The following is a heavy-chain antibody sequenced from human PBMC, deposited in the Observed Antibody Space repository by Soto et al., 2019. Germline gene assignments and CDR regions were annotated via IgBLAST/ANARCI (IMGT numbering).Heavy chain of an antibody. CDR2: IYYSGST. V-gene: IGHV4-39*01. D-gene: IGHD6-6*01. CDR3: ARHARPSSHPSYYFDY. J-gene: IGHJ4*02. CDR1: GGSISSSSYY. Sequence: ASETLSLTCTVSGGSISSSSYYWGWIRRPPGKGLEWIGSIYYSGSTYYNPSLKSRVTISVDTSKNQFSLKLSSVTAADTAVYYCARHARPSSHPSYYFDYWGQGTLVTVSS.